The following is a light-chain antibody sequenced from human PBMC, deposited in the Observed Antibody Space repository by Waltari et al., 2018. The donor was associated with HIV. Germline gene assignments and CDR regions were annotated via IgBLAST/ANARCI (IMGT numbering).Light chain of an antibody. CDR3: QQSYSTLALT. CDR2: AAS. Sequence: DIQMTQPPSSLSVSVGDRVTITCRASQSINTYLNWYQHKPGRAPKLLIYAASTLQTGVPSRFSGSVSGTDFSLTISSLQPEDFATYYCQQSYSTLALTFGGGTRVDMK. J-gene: IGKJ4*01. V-gene: IGKV1-39*01. CDR1: QSINTY.